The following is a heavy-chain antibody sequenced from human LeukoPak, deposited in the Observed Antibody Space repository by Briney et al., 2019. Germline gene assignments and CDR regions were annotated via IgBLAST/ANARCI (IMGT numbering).Heavy chain of an antibody. CDR3: ARDTRSFSGSLPHFDY. CDR1: GFTLTNSF. D-gene: IGHD1-26*01. Sequence: GGSLRLSCSASGFTLTNSFMHWVRQAPGRGLEFVSHINIDGGTTYFADSVKGRFTISRDNSKNTVYLQMNSLRAEDTGVYYCARDTRSFSGSLPHFDYWGQGTLVTVSS. J-gene: IGHJ4*02. V-gene: IGHV3-64*04. CDR2: INIDGGTT.